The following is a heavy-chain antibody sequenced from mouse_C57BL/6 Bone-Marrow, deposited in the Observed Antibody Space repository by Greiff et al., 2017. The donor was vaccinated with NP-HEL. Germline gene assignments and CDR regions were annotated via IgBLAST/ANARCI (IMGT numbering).Heavy chain of an antibody. J-gene: IGHJ1*03. CDR2: IYPGSGNT. Sequence: QVQLKQSGAELVRPGASVKLSCKASGYTFTDYYINWVKQRPGQGLEWIARIYPGSGNTYYNEKFKGKATLTAEKSSSTAYMQLSSLTSEDSAVYFCARMGNYFYVWGTGTTVTVSS. V-gene: IGHV1-76*01. CDR1: GYTFTDYY. CDR3: ARMGNYFYV.